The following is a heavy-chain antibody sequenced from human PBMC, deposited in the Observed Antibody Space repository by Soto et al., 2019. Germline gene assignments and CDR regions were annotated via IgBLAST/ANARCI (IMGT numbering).Heavy chain of an antibody. CDR2: ILPIFDTP. D-gene: IGHD2-15*01. CDR1: GDTFSSHL. J-gene: IGHJ4*02. V-gene: IGHV1-69*01. Sequence: QVQLVQSGAEVKKPGSSVKVSCKASGDTFSSHLISWVRQAPGQGLEWMGGILPIFDTPKYAQRFQGRVTFTTDESSSTASMELRSLTYEDTAVYYCAMAHCSGGACYEKHFPYWGQGTLVTVSS. CDR3: AMAHCSGGACYEKHFPY.